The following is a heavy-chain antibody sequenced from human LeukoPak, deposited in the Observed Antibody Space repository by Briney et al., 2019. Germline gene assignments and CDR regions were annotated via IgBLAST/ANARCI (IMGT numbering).Heavy chain of an antibody. CDR2: ISSSSSYI. J-gene: IGHJ4*02. D-gene: IGHD1-14*01. CDR1: GLTFSRYS. Sequence: GGSLRLSCAASGLTFSRYSMTWVRQAPGKGLEWISSISSSSSYIDYADSVKGRFTVSRDNDENSLYLQMYSLRADDTAVYYCARALGGTTPYYFDAWGQGTLVTVSS. V-gene: IGHV3-21*01. CDR3: ARALGGTTPYYFDA.